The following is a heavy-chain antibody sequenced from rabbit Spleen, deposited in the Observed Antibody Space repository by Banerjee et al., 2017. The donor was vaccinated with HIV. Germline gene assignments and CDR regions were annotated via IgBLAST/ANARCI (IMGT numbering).Heavy chain of an antibody. D-gene: IGHD2-1*01. CDR1: GFDFSNSYY. J-gene: IGHJ4*01. V-gene: IGHV1S45*01. CDR3: GRGSATMTMVITGYFLSL. CDR2: IYGGDGSST. Sequence: QEQLVESGGGLVKPEGSLKLTCKASGFDFSNSYYMCWVRQAPGKGLEWIGCIYGGDGSSTAYASWAKGRFTISKTSSTTVTLQMTRLTVADTATYFCGRGSATMTMVITGYFLSLWGPGTLVTVS.